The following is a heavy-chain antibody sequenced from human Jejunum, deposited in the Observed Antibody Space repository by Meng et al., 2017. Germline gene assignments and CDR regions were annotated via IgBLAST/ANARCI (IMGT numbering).Heavy chain of an antibody. D-gene: IGHD6-13*01. CDR1: GFTFVTYW. Sequence: GESLKISCAASGFTFVTYWMAWVRQTPGKGLEWVASMKQDGSDIYYVDSVKGRFSISRNSAENSLYLQINSLTVEDTGVYYCARSGSSSSWYFDYWGQGTLVTGAS. CDR3: ARSGSSSSWYFDY. J-gene: IGHJ4*02. V-gene: IGHV3-7*01. CDR2: MKQDGSDI.